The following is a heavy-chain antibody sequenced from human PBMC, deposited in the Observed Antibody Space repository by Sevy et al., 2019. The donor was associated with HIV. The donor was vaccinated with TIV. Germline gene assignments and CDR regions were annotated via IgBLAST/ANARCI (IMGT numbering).Heavy chain of an antibody. V-gene: IGHV3-7*01. CDR1: GFIFSDYW. CDR3: AREAVAGRSGPWKADYYYAGMDV. J-gene: IGHJ6*04. Sequence: GGSLRLSCVASGFIFSDYWMTWVRQAPGKGLEWVANIKQDGNEKYYMDSAKGRFNISRDNGKNSGYLQVNSLRAEDTAVYYWAREAVAGRSGPWKADYYYAGMDVWGTGTTVTVSS. CDR2: IKQDGNEK. D-gene: IGHD6-19*01.